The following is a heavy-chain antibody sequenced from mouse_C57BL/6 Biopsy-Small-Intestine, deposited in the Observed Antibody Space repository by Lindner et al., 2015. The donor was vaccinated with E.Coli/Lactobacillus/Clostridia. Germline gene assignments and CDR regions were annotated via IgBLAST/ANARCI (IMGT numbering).Heavy chain of an antibody. Sequence: VQLQESGAELVRPGASVTLSCKASGYTFTDYEIHWVKQTPAHGLEWIGYINPKNGGIRYNQKFKGKATLTVNKSSSTAYMEFRSLTSEDSAVYYCASVGYDVDYWGQGTTLTVSS. CDR2: INPKNGGI. J-gene: IGHJ2*01. V-gene: IGHV1-15*01. D-gene: IGHD2-2*01. CDR3: ASVGYDVDY. CDR1: GYTFTDYE.